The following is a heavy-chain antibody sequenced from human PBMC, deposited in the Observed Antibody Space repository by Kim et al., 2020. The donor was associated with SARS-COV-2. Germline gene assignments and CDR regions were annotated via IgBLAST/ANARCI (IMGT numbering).Heavy chain of an antibody. CDR3: TRDITRRGDFWSGYSDY. CDR2: IRSKAYGGTT. CDR1: GFTFGDYA. D-gene: IGHD3-3*01. V-gene: IGHV3-49*03. Sequence: GGSLRLSCTASGFTFGDYAMSWFRQAPGKGLEWVGFIRSKAYGGTTEYAASVKGRFTISRDDSKSIAYLQMNSLKTEDTAVYYCTRDITRRGDFWSGYSDYWGQGTLVTVSS. J-gene: IGHJ4*02.